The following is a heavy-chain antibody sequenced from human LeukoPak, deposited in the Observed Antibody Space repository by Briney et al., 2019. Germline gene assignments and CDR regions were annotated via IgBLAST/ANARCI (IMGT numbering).Heavy chain of an antibody. Sequence: PSETLSLTCTVSGGSISSYYWSWIRQPPGKGLEWIGYIYYSGSTNYNPSLKSRVTISVDTSKNQFSLKLSSVTAADTAVYYCARGGCSSTSCYAYWFDPWGQGTLVTVSS. CDR1: GGSISSYY. D-gene: IGHD2-2*01. CDR2: IYYSGST. J-gene: IGHJ5*02. V-gene: IGHV4-59*01. CDR3: ARGGCSSTSCYAYWFDP.